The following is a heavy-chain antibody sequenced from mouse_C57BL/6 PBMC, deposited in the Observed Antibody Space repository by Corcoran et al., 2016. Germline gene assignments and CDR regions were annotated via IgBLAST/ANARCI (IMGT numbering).Heavy chain of an antibody. CDR2: IYPGSGNT. V-gene: IGHV1-76*01. CDR1: GYTFTDYY. Sequence: QVQLKQSGAELVRPGASVKLSCKASGYTFTDYYIHWVKQRPGQGLEWIARIYPGSGNTYYNEKFKGKATLTAEKSSSTAYMQLSSLTSEDSAVYFCARGKDYDYAWFAYWGQGTLVTVSA. CDR3: ARGKDYDYAWFAY. D-gene: IGHD2-4*01. J-gene: IGHJ3*01.